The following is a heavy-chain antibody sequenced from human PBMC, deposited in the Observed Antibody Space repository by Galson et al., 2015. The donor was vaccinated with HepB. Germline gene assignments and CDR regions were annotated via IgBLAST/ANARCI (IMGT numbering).Heavy chain of an antibody. CDR3: TRDYRLSRLYSSGWYGVDY. D-gene: IGHD6-19*01. V-gene: IGHV3-49*04. CDR1: GFTLGDYA. Sequence: SLRLSCAASGFTLGDYAMSWVRQAPGKGLEWVGFIRSKAFGGTSEYAASVKGRVTISRDDSKSIASLQMNSLKTEDTAVYYCTRDYRLSRLYSSGWYGVDYWGQGTLVTVSS. J-gene: IGHJ4*02. CDR2: IRSKAFGGTS.